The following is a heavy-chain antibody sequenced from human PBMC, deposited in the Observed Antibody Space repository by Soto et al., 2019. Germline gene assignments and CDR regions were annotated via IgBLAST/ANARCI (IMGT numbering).Heavy chain of an antibody. CDR2: ISYDGSNK. CDR1: GFTFSRYA. CDR3: ARDLGYSSLRGGMDV. D-gene: IGHD6-13*01. J-gene: IGHJ6*02. V-gene: IGHV3-30-3*01. Sequence: GGSLRLSCAASGFTFSRYAMHWVRQAPGKGLEWVAVISYDGSNKYYADSVKGRFTTSRDNSKNTLYLQMNSLRAEDTAVYYCARDLGYSSLRGGMDVWGQGTTVTAP.